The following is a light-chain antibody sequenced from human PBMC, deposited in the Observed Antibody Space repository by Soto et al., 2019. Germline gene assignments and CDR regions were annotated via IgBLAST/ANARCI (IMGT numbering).Light chain of an antibody. V-gene: IGKV1D-16*01. J-gene: IGKJ5*01. CDR2: AAS. CDR3: QQYISYPIT. CDR1: EFISKS. Sequence: DIQMTQSPSSLSASVGDIVTITCRASEFISKSLAFYQHKPEKSPKSLIYAASNLQSGAPSSFRGRGSGTEFPLPTSSLQPEDFATYYCQQYISYPITLGQGKRLEI.